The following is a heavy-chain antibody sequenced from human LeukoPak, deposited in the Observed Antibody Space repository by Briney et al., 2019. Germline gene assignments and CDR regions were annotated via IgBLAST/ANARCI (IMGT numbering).Heavy chain of an antibody. CDR2: ISYDGSNK. J-gene: IGHJ4*02. CDR1: GFTFSSYG. D-gene: IGHD3-10*01. Sequence: GGSLRLSCAASGFTFSSYGMHWVRQAPGKGLEWVAVISYDGSNKYYADSVKGRFTISRDNSKNTLYLQMNSLRAEDTAVYYCARDEQHGELSYWGQGTLVTVSS. V-gene: IGHV3-30*03. CDR3: ARDEQHGELSY.